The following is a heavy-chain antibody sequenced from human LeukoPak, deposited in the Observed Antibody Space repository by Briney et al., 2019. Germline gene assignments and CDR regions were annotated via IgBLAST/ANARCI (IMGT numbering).Heavy chain of an antibody. Sequence: GGSLRLSCAASGFTFSSYSMNWVRHAPGKGLEWLSYISSSSSTIYYADSVKGRFTISRDNAKNSLYLQMNSLRAEDTAVYYCARRGSGWSFDYWGQGTLVTVSS. CDR3: ARRGSGWSFDY. J-gene: IGHJ4*02. CDR1: GFTFSSYS. D-gene: IGHD6-19*01. CDR2: ISSSSSTI. V-gene: IGHV3-48*01.